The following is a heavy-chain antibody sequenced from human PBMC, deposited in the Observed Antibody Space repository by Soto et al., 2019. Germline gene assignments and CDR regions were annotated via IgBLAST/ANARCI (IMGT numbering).Heavy chain of an antibody. V-gene: IGHV3-74*01. D-gene: IGHD6-19*01. Sequence: GGSLRLSCAASGFTFSSYWMHWVRQAPGKGLVWVSRINSDGSSIGYADSVKGRFTISRDNAKNTLYLQMNSLRVEDTAVYYCARETGYSSGWRQDYWGQGTLVTVSS. CDR1: GFTFSSYW. CDR3: ARETGYSSGWRQDY. CDR2: INSDGSSI. J-gene: IGHJ4*02.